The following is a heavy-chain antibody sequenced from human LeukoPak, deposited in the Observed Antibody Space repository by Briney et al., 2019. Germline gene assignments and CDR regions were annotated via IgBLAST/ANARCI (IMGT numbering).Heavy chain of an antibody. V-gene: IGHV1-69*13. CDR2: IIPIFGTV. CDR3: ARELLVAGGYYGMDV. Sequence: SVKVSCKASGGTFSSYAISWVRQAPGQGLEWMGGIIPIFGTVNYAQKFQGRVTITADESTSTAYMELSSLRSEDTAVYYCARELLVAGGYYGMDVWGQGTTVTVSS. J-gene: IGHJ6*02. CDR1: GGTFSSYA. D-gene: IGHD6-19*01.